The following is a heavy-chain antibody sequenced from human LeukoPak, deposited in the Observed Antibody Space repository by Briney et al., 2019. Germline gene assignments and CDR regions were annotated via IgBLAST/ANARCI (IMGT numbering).Heavy chain of an antibody. J-gene: IGHJ5*02. Sequence: PGGSLRLSCTASGFTFGDYAMRWVRPAPGKGLEWVGFIRSKASGGTTEYAASVKGRFTISRDDSKSIAYLQMNSLKTEDTAVYYCTRDLSAYCSSTSCYNWFDPWGQGTLVTVSS. V-gene: IGHV3-49*04. CDR3: TRDLSAYCSSTSCYNWFDP. CDR1: GFTFGDYA. D-gene: IGHD2-2*01. CDR2: IRSKASGGTT.